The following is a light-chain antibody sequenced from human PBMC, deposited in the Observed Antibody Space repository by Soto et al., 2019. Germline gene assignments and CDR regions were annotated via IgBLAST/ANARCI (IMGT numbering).Light chain of an antibody. V-gene: IGLV2-14*03. CDR2: DVR. Sequence: QSALTQPASVSGSPGQSITISCTGTSSDVGNYNFVSWYQQHPDKAPKLILYDVRNRPSGVSNRFSGSKSGNTASLTISGLQAEDEADYYCSSYTSTSTPVVFGGGTKLTVL. J-gene: IGLJ2*01. CDR3: SSYTSTSTPVV. CDR1: SSDVGNYNF.